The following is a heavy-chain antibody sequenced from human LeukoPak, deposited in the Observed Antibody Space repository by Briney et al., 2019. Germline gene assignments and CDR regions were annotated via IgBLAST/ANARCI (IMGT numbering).Heavy chain of an antibody. D-gene: IGHD3-22*01. CDR3: ATATSYYDSRGYYYPDY. CDR2: VDPEDGER. V-gene: IGHV1-69-2*01. CDR1: GYTFTDYY. Sequence: ASVKISCKASGYTFTDYYIHWVQQAPGKGLEWMGRVDPEDGERKYAEKFQGRVTITADTSTDTAYVELSSLRSEDTAVYYCATATSYYDSRGYYYPDYWGQGTLVTVSS. J-gene: IGHJ4*02.